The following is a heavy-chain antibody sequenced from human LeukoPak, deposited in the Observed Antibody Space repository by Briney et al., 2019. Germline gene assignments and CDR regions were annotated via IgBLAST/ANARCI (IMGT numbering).Heavy chain of an antibody. Sequence: GGSLRLSCAASGFTVSTYWTSWVRQAPGKGLEWVASMKEDGSRQYYVDSVKGRFTISRDNAMNSLYLQMNSLRAEDTAVYYCARGSLGVPAAISDVWGQGTTVTVSS. D-gene: IGHD2-2*01. J-gene: IGHJ6*02. V-gene: IGHV3-7*03. CDR1: GFTVSTYW. CDR3: ARGSLGVPAAISDV. CDR2: MKEDGSRQ.